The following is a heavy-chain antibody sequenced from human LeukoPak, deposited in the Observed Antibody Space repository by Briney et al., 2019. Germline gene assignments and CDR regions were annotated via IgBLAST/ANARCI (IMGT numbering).Heavy chain of an antibody. Sequence: GGSLRLSCAASGFTFSSYAMNWVRQAPGKGLEWVSYISSSSSTIYYADSVKGRFTISRDNSKNTLYLQMNSLRAEDTAVYYCAKAQAPYDSSGYAPLWYWGQGTLVTVSS. CDR1: GFTFSSYA. CDR3: AKAQAPYDSSGYAPLWY. CDR2: ISSSSSTI. J-gene: IGHJ4*02. D-gene: IGHD3-22*01. V-gene: IGHV3-48*01.